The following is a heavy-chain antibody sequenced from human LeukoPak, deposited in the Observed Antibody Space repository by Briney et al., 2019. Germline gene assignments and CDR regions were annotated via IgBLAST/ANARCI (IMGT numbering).Heavy chain of an antibody. V-gene: IGHV3-9*01. J-gene: IGHJ4*02. CDR2: INWNSGSI. D-gene: IGHD3-22*01. CDR3: AKDIDYYDSSGYDY. CDR1: GFTFDDYA. Sequence: GRSLRLSCAASGFTFDDYAMHWVRQAPGRGLEWVSGINWNSGSIGYADSVKGRFTISRDNAKNSLYLQMNSLRAEDTALYYCAKDIDYYDSSGYDYWGQGTLVTVSS.